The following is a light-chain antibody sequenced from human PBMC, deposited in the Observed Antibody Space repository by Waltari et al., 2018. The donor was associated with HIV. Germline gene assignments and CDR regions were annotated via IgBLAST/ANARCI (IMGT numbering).Light chain of an antibody. CDR2: TNN. J-gene: IGLJ1*01. V-gene: IGLV1-47*01. CDR3: AAWNDNLSGYV. CDR1: SYNIGRNS. Sequence: QSVLTQPPPASGTPGQRVTISCSGSSYNIGRNSVYWYQQLPGTAPKLLIYTNNQRPSGVPDRFSGSKSGTSASLAISGLRSEDEADYYCAAWNDNLSGYVFGTGTKVTV.